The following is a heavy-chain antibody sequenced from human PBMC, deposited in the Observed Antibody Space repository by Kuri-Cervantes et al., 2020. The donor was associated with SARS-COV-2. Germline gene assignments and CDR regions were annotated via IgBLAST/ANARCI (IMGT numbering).Heavy chain of an antibody. CDR2: IRYDGSNK. Sequence: GESLKISCAASGFTFSSYGMHWVRQAPGKGLEWAAFIRYDGSNKYYADSVKGRFTISRDNAKNSLCLQMNSLRAEDTAVYYCASLGFDDNLYYYYYMDVWGKGTTVTVSS. V-gene: IGHV3-30*02. CDR1: GFTFSSYG. D-gene: IGHD5-12*01. J-gene: IGHJ6*03. CDR3: ASLGFDDNLYYYYYMDV.